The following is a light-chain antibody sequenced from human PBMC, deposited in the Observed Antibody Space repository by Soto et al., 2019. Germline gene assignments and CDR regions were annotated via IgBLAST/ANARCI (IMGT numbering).Light chain of an antibody. CDR3: QHYKTYSWT. J-gene: IGKJ1*01. V-gene: IGKV1-5*01. CDR1: ESINTW. CDR2: DAS. Sequence: DILMTQSPSTLSASVGDRVTITCRASESINTWLAWFQQSPGKAPKLLIYDASTLESGVPSRFSGGGSGSEFTLTISSLQPDDFATYYCQHYKTYSWTFSQGTKVDIK.